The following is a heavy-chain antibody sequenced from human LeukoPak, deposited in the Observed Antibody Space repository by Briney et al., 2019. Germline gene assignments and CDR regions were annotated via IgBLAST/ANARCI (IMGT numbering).Heavy chain of an antibody. V-gene: IGHV4-59*01. D-gene: IGHD3-22*01. CDR1: GGSISSYY. Sequence: SETLSLTCTVSGGSISSYYWSWIRQPPGKGLEWIGYIYYSGSTNYNPSLKSRVTISVDTSKNQFSLKLSSVTAADTAVYYCARGNSYDSSGYGYNWSDPWGQGTLVTVSS. CDR2: IYYSGST. J-gene: IGHJ5*02. CDR3: ARGNSYDSSGYGYNWSDP.